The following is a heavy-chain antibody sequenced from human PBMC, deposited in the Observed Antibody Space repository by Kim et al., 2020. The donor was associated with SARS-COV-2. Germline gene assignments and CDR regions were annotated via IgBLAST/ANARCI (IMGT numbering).Heavy chain of an antibody. CDR2: INSSGYVI. CDR1: GFTFSNYW. Sequence: GGSLRLSCAASGFTFSNYWMQWVRQVPGKGLVWVARINSSGYVINYADSVKGRFTISRDNAKNTLYLQMNSLRAEDTAIYYCAREGHPSEFWSTYQVDYWGQGTLVPVPS. CDR3: AREGHPSEFWSTYQVDY. J-gene: IGHJ4*02. D-gene: IGHD3-3*01. V-gene: IGHV3-74*01.